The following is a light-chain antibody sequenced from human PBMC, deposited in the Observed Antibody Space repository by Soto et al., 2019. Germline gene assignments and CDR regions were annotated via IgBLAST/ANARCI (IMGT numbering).Light chain of an antibody. CDR1: QSVSSSY. CDR3: HHYGSSPPWT. CDR2: GAS. J-gene: IGKJ1*01. Sequence: DIVLTQSPGTLSLSPGERATLSCRASQSVSSSYLAWYQQKPGQAPRLLIYGASSRATGIPDGFSGSGSGTDFTLTISRLEPEDFAVYYCHHYGSSPPWTFGQGTPVEIK. V-gene: IGKV3-20*01.